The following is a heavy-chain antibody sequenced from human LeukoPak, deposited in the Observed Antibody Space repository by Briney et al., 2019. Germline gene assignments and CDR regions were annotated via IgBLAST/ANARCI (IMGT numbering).Heavy chain of an antibody. J-gene: IGHJ5*02. D-gene: IGHD6-6*01. CDR3: ARELAAQVRWFDP. CDR1: GFTFSSYG. CDR2: ISYDGSNK. V-gene: IGHV3-30*03. Sequence: GGSLRLSCAASGFTFSSYGMHWVRQAPGKGLEWVAVISYDGSNKYYADSVKGRLTISRDNSKNTLYLQMNSLRAEDTAVYYCARELAAQVRWFDPWSQGTLVTVSS.